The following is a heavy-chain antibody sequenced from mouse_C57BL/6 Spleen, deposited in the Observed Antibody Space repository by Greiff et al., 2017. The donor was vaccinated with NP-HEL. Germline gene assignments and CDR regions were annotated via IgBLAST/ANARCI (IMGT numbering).Heavy chain of an antibody. CDR2: INPSNGGT. CDR1: GYTFTSYW. J-gene: IGHJ4*01. Sequence: QVQLKQPGTELVKPGASVKLSCKASGYTFTSYWMHWVKQRPGQGLEWIGNINPSNGGTNYNEKFKSKATLTVDKSSSTAYMQLSSLTSEDSAVYYCASPFYYGSSFNAMDYWGQGTSVTVSS. D-gene: IGHD1-1*01. CDR3: ASPFYYGSSFNAMDY. V-gene: IGHV1-53*01.